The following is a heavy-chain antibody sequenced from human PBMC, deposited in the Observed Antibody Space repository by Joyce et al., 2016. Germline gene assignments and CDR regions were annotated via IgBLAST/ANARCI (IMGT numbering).Heavy chain of an antibody. CDR2: IIPVFDKA. Sequence: QVQLVQSGAEVKKPGSSVKVSCEASGGTFNNFAISWVRQAPGQGVEWMGGIIPVFDKANYAQKFQDRVTITADKSTDTVYLELNSLTSDDTAVYYCARARTYLNWFDPWGQGTLVTVSS. V-gene: IGHV1-69*06. CDR1: GGTFNNFA. CDR3: ARARTYLNWFDP. J-gene: IGHJ5*02. D-gene: IGHD1-14*01.